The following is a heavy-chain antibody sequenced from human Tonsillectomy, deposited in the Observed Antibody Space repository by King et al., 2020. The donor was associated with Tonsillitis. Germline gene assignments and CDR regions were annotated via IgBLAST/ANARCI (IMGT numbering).Heavy chain of an antibody. CDR2: ISNDGSNK. D-gene: IGHD1-26*01. J-gene: IGHJ4*02. V-gene: IGHV3-30*04. Sequence: VQLVESGGGVVQPGRSLRLSCAASGFTFSSYAMHWVRQAPGKGLEWVAVISNDGSNKYYADSVKGRFTISRDKSKNTLYLQMNSLRAEDTAVYYCARDGLSSGRYPNFDYWGQGTLVTVSS. CDR1: GFTFSSYA. CDR3: ARDGLSSGRYPNFDY.